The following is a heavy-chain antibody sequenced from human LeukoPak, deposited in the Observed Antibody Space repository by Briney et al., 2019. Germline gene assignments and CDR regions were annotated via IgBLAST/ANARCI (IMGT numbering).Heavy chain of an antibody. V-gene: IGHV3-23*01. J-gene: IGHJ3*02. CDR3: ARDTPEYGDSPDAFDI. CDR1: GFTFSSYA. CDR2: ISGSGGST. Sequence: PGGSLRLSCAASGFTFSSYAMSWVRQAPGKGLEWVSAISGSGGSTYYADSVKGRFTISRDNAKNSPYLQMNSLRDEDTAVYYCARDTPEYGDSPDAFDIWGQGTMVTVSS. D-gene: IGHD4-17*01.